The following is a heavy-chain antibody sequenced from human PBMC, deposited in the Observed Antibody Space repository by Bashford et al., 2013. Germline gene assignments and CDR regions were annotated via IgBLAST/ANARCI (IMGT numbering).Heavy chain of an antibody. J-gene: IGHJ4*02. Sequence: VRQAPGKGLEWVSAISGSSGSTYYADSVRGRFTISRDNSKYTLYLQMNSLRAEDTATYYCAKGRSSSIWDPFDSWGQGTLVTVSS. D-gene: IGHD2-2*01. CDR3: AKGRSSSIWDPFDS. CDR2: ISGSSGST. V-gene: IGHV3-23*01.